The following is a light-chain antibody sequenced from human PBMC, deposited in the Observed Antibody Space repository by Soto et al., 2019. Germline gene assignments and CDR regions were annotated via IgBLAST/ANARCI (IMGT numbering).Light chain of an antibody. J-gene: IGKJ1*01. CDR3: QQYNNWPRT. Sequence: EIVMTQSPATLSVSPGERATLSCRASHSVSSRLAWYQQKPGQAPRLLIYGASTRATGLPARFSGSGSGTEFTLTISSLQSEDFAVYYCQQYNNWPRTFGQGTKVEIK. CDR2: GAS. V-gene: IGKV3-15*01. CDR1: HSVSSR.